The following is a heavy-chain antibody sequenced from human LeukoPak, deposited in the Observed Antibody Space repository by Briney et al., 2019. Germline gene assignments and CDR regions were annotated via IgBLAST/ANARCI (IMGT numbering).Heavy chain of an antibody. J-gene: IGHJ6*02. CDR2: INHSGST. D-gene: IGHD2-2*01. Sequence: SETLSLTCAVYGGSFSGYYWSWIRQPPGKGLEWIGEINHSGSTNYNPSLKSRVTISVDTSKNQFSLKLSSVTAADTAVYYCAREVVVVPAAIGSPYYYGSGSANARYYGMDVWGQGTTVTVS. CDR1: GGSFSGYY. V-gene: IGHV4-34*01. CDR3: AREVVVVPAAIGSPYYYGSGSANARYYGMDV.